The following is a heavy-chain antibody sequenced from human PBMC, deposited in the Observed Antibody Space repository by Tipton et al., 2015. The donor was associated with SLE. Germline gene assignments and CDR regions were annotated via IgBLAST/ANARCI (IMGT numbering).Heavy chain of an antibody. CDR2: IYYSGST. Sequence: TLSLTCTVSGGSIRSDDYYWTWIRQPPGKGLEWIGSIYYSGSTYYNPSLKSRVTISVDTSKNQFSLKLSSVTAADTAVYYCAGGDYHGSVSYIGYWGQGSLVTVSS. CDR1: GGSIRSDDYY. CDR3: AGGDYHGSVSYIGY. D-gene: IGHD3-10*01. V-gene: IGHV4-39*07. J-gene: IGHJ4*02.